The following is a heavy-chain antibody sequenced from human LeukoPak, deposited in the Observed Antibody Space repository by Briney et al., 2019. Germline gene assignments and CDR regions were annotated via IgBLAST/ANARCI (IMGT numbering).Heavy chain of an antibody. CDR3: AKDRRAAYSNYGGKQTDY. CDR2: ISGSGGST. Sequence: YPGGSLRLSCAASGFTFSSYAMSWVRQAPGKGLEWVSAISGSGGSTYYADSVKGQFTISRDNSKNTLYLQMNSLRAEDTAVYYCAKDRRAAYSNYGGKQTDYWGQGTPVTVSS. CDR1: GFTFSSYA. J-gene: IGHJ4*02. V-gene: IGHV3-23*01. D-gene: IGHD4-11*01.